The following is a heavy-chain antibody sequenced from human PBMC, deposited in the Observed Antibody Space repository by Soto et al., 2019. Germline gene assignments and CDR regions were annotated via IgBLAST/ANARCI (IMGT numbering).Heavy chain of an antibody. CDR1: GGSVSSSDYY. CDR2: IYYSGST. CDR3: ARRKGGSANVDY. D-gene: IGHD3-16*01. J-gene: IGHJ4*02. Sequence: QLQLQASGPGLVKPSETLSLTCTVSGGSVSSSDYYWGWIRQPPGEGLEWIGNIYYSGSTYYNPSLKSRVTISVDTSKNQCSLKLISVTAADTAVYYCARRKGGSANVDYWGQGTLVTVSS. V-gene: IGHV4-39*01.